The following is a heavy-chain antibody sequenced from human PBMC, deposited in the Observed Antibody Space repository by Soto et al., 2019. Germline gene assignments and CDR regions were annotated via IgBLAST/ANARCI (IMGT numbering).Heavy chain of an antibody. D-gene: IGHD3-16*01. Sequence: SETLSLTCDVSDSSISGAFYWGWVRQSPGKGLEWIGSIYHSGSTYYNPSLKSRVTISIDTSENHFSLELNSVTAADTGLYYCARDLVYYGNYYFTMDVWGQGIQVTVSS. CDR3: ARDLVYYGNYYFTMDV. CDR1: DSSISGAFY. CDR2: IYHSGST. J-gene: IGHJ6*02. V-gene: IGHV4-38-2*02.